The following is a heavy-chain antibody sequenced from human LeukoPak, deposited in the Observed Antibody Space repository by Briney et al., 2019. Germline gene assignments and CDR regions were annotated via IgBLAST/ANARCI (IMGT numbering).Heavy chain of an antibody. CDR3: ARDGHYYDSSGYQTSPFDY. CDR1: GGSFSGYY. V-gene: IGHV4-34*01. CDR2: INHSGST. D-gene: IGHD3-22*01. Sequence: SETLSLTCAVYGGSFSGYYWSWIRQPPGKGLEWIGEINHSGSTNYNPSLKSRVTISVDTSKNQFSLKLSSVTAADTAVYYCARDGHYYDSSGYQTSPFDYWGQGTLVTVSS. J-gene: IGHJ4*02.